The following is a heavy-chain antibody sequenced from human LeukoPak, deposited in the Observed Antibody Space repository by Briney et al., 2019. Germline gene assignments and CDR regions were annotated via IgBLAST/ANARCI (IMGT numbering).Heavy chain of an antibody. CDR3: ARDTTHYDSSGYYLRYWYFDL. V-gene: IGHV4-30-4*01. D-gene: IGHD3-22*01. CDR2: IYYSGST. J-gene: IGHJ2*01. Sequence: SETLSLTCTVSGGSISSGDYYWSWIRQPPGKGLEWIGYIYYSGSTYYNPSLKSRVTISVDTSKNQFSLKLSSVTAADTAVYYCARDTTHYDSSGYYLRYWYFDLWGRGALVTVSS. CDR1: GGSISSGDYY.